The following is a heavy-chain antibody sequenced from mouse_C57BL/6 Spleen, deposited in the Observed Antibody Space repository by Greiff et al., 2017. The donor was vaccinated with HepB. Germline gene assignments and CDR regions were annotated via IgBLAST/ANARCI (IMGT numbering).Heavy chain of an antibody. D-gene: IGHD1-1*02. J-gene: IGHJ4*01. CDR3: ARRGGGCYDAMDY. Sequence: EVQLQESGAELVKPGASVKLSCTASGFNIKDYYMHWVKQRTEQGLEWIGSIDPEDGETKYAPKFQGKATLTADTSANTAYLQLSSLTSEDTAVYYCARRGGGCYDAMDYWGQGTSVTVSS. CDR2: IDPEDGET. CDR1: GFNIKDYY. V-gene: IGHV14-2*01.